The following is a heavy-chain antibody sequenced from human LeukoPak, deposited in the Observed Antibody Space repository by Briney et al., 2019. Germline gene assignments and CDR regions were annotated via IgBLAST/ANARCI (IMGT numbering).Heavy chain of an antibody. CDR3: ATGYCSSTSCPNWFDP. CDR2: ISGSGGST. CDR1: GFTFSSYA. J-gene: IGHJ5*02. V-gene: IGHV3-23*01. D-gene: IGHD2-2*01. Sequence: GGSLRLSCAASGFTFSSYAMSWVRQAPGKGLEWVSAISGSGGSTYYADSVKGRFTISRDNSKNTLYLQMNSLRAEDTAVYYCATGYCSSTSCPNWFDPWSQGTLVTVSS.